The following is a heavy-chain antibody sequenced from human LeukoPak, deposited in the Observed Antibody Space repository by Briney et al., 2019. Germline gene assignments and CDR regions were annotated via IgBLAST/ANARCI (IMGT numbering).Heavy chain of an antibody. CDR2: IYYSGST. V-gene: IGHV4-59*01. J-gene: IGHJ6*02. Sequence: SETLSLTCTVSGGSISSYYWSWIRQPPGKGLEWIGYIYYSGSTNYNPSLKSRVTISVDTSKNQFSLKLSSVTAADTAVYYCARDEGYSSGWSKPYYYYGMDVWGQGTTVTVSS. CDR3: ARDEGYSSGWSKPYYYYGMDV. D-gene: IGHD6-19*01. CDR1: GGSISSYY.